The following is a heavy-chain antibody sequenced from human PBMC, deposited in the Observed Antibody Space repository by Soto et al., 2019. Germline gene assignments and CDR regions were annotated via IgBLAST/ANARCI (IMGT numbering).Heavy chain of an antibody. CDR3: ARGSSSWVYYYYGMDV. V-gene: IGHV4-34*01. Sequence: SETLSLTCAVYGGSFSGYYWSWIRQPPGKGLEWIGEINHSGSTNYNPSLKSRVTMSVDTSKNQFSLKLSSVTAADTAVYYCARGSSSWVYYYYGMDVWGQGTTVTVSS. D-gene: IGHD6-6*01. CDR1: GGSFSGYY. CDR2: INHSGST. J-gene: IGHJ6*02.